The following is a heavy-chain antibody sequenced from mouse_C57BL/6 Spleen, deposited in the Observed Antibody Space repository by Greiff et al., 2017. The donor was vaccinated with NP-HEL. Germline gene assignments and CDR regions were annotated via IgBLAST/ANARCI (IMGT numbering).Heavy chain of an antibody. CDR1: GYTFTDYY. J-gene: IGHJ2*01. CDR3: ARRIYYGNYYFDY. CDR2: INPNNGGT. D-gene: IGHD2-1*01. V-gene: IGHV1-26*01. Sequence: VQLQQSGPELVKPGASVKISCKASGYTFTDYYMNWVKQSHGKSLEWIGDINPNNGGTSYNQKFKGKATLTVDKSSSTAYMELRSLTSEDSAVYYCARRIYYGNYYFDYWGQGTTLTVSS.